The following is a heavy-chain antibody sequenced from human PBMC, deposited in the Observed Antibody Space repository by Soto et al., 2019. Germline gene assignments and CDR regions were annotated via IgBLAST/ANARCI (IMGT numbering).Heavy chain of an antibody. CDR3: AKTPGGGGSSPWFDP. V-gene: IGHV3-30*18. CDR2: ISYDGINK. CDR1: GFTVSSYG. J-gene: IGHJ5*02. Sequence: GSLRLSCAASGFTVSSYGMHWVRQAPGKGLEWVAVISYDGINKYYADSVKGRFTISRDNSKNTLYLQMNGLRAEDTAVYYCAKTPGGGGSSPWFDPWGQGTLVTVSS. D-gene: IGHD1-26*01.